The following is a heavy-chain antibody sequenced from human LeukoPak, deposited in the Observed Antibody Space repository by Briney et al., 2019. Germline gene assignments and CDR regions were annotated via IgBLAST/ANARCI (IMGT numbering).Heavy chain of an antibody. Sequence: GGSLRLSCAASGFTFDDYAMHWVRQAPGKGLEWVSGISWNSGSLGYADSVKGRFTISRDNAKNSLYLQMNSLRAEDTALYYCAKGAKYYYYYYMDVWGKGTTVTVSS. CDR3: AKGAKYYYYYYMDV. CDR1: GFTFDDYA. J-gene: IGHJ6*03. V-gene: IGHV3-9*01. CDR2: ISWNSGSL.